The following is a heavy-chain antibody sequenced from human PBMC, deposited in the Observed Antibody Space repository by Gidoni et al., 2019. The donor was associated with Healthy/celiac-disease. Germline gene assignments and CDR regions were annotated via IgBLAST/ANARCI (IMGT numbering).Heavy chain of an antibody. Sequence: QVQLVESGGGVVQPGRSLRLPCAASGFTFSSYAMHWVRQAPGKGLEWVAVISYDGSNKYYADSVKGRFTISRDNSKNTLYLQMNSLRAEDTAVYYCASEPEYYYDSSGYRHWGQGTLVTVSS. CDR2: ISYDGSNK. CDR1: GFTFSSYA. V-gene: IGHV3-30-3*01. D-gene: IGHD3-22*01. J-gene: IGHJ4*02. CDR3: ASEPEYYYDSSGYRH.